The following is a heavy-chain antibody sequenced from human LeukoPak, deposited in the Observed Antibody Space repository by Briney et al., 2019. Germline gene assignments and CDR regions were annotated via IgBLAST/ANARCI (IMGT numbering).Heavy chain of an antibody. D-gene: IGHD6-13*01. CDR2: ISSSSSTI. Sequence: GGSLRLSCAASGFTFSSYSMNWVRQAPGKGPEWVSYISSSSSTIYYAGSVKGRFTISRDNAKNSLYLQMNSLRAEDTAVYYCARDLIAAAFNWGQGTLVTVSS. J-gene: IGHJ4*02. CDR3: ARDLIAAAFN. CDR1: GFTFSSYS. V-gene: IGHV3-48*01.